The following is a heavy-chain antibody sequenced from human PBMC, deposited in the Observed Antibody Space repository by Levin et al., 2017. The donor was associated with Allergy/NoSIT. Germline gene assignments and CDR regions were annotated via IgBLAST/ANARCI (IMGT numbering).Heavy chain of an antibody. CDR1: GYSFTSYW. D-gene: IGHD2-2*01. V-gene: IGHV5-51*01. Sequence: RGESLKISCKGSGYSFTSYWIGWVRQMPGKGLEWMGIIYPGDSDTRYSPSFQGQVTISADKSISTAYLQWSSLKASDTAMYYCARPRRTSLVGWYFDLWGRGTLVTVSS. J-gene: IGHJ2*01. CDR3: ARPRRTSLVGWYFDL. CDR2: IYPGDSDT.